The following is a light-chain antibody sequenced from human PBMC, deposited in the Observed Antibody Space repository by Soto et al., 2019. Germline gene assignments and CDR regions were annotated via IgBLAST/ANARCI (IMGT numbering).Light chain of an antibody. J-gene: IGKJ3*01. V-gene: IGKV3-20*01. CDR3: HQYGSSPQA. CDR2: GAS. CDR1: QSVTLSF. Sequence: EIVLTQSPGTLSLSPGERVTLSCRASQSVTLSFLAWYQQKPGQAPRLLIYGASSMATGIPDRFSGSGSGTDFTLTISSLEPEDFAVYYCHQYGSSPQAFGPGTKVDIK.